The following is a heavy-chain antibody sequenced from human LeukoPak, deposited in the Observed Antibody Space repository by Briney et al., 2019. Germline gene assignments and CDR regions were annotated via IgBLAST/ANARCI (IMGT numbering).Heavy chain of an antibody. CDR2: INISGGST. D-gene: IGHD6-13*01. CDR3: AKETASAAAGTFDY. V-gene: IGHV1-46*01. CDR1: GYSFTSYY. J-gene: IGHJ4*02. Sequence: ASVKVSCKASGYSFTSYYMHWVRQAPGQGLEWRGIINISGGSTSYAQEFQGRITMTRDMSTSTVYMEVSSLRSEDTAVYYCAKETASAAAGTFDYWGQGTLVIVSS.